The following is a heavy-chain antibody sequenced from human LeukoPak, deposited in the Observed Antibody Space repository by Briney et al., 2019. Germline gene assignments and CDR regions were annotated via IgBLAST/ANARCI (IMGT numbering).Heavy chain of an antibody. D-gene: IGHD4-23*01. V-gene: IGHV4-59*12. Sequence: PSETLSLTCTVSGGSISSYYWSWIRQPPGKGLEWIGDIYYSGSTNYNPSLKSRVTISVDTSKNQFSLKMSSVTAADTAMYYCARRPRNIQNYAGPSGPDYWGQGTQVTVSS. CDR1: GGSISSYY. CDR2: IYYSGST. J-gene: IGHJ4*02. CDR3: ARRPRNIQNYAGPSGPDY.